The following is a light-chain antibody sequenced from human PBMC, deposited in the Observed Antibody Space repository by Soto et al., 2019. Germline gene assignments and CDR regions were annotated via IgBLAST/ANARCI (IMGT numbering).Light chain of an antibody. J-gene: IGKJ1*01. Sequence: EIVMTQSPATLSMSPGERATLSCRASQSVSSNLAWFQQKPGQAPRLLIYGASTRATGIPARFSGSGSGTEFTLTILRLQSEDFAFYYCQQYSNWPRTFGQGTQVEIK. CDR2: GAS. CDR3: QQYSNWPRT. CDR1: QSVSSN. V-gene: IGKV3-15*01.